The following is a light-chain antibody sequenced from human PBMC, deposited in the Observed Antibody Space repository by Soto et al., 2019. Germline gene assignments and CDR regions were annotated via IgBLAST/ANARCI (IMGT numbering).Light chain of an antibody. CDR1: QSISSW. CDR2: KAS. CDR3: QQYNSYPWT. V-gene: IGKV1-5*03. J-gene: IGKJ1*01. Sequence: DIQMTQSPSTLSASVGDRVTITCRASQSISSWLAWYQQKPGKAPKLLIYKASSLESGVPSRFSGSGSGTEFTLTVSSLQPDDFATYCCQQYNSYPWTFGQGTKGESK.